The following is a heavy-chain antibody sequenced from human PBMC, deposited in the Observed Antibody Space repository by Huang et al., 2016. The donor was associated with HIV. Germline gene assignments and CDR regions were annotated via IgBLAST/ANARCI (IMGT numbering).Heavy chain of an antibody. Sequence: QLLLQESGPGLVKPSEALALTCAVSGGPIRSSFYHWGWFRQPPGKGLEWIGSIYDKVSTHYSPYLKSRVTISVDPSKNLFFLNLTSMTAADTAVYYCARHREGPVAYYSGWGSHLNYMDVWGRGRTVVVSS. D-gene: IGHD3-10*01. V-gene: IGHV4-39*01. CDR1: GGPIRSSFYH. CDR2: IYDKVST. CDR3: ARHREGPVAYYSGWGSHLNYMDV. J-gene: IGHJ6*03.